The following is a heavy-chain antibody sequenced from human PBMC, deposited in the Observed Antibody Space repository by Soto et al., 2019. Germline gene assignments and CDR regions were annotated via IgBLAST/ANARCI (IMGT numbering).Heavy chain of an antibody. CDR3: ARDYYASSGYPLEAFDI. Sequence: HPGGSLRLSCAASGFTFSSYSMNWVRQAPGKGLEWVSYISSSSSTIYYADSVKGRFTISRDNAKNSLYLQMNSLRAEDTAVYYCARDYYASSGYPLEAFDIWGQGTMVTVSS. D-gene: IGHD3-22*01. V-gene: IGHV3-48*01. CDR2: ISSSSSTI. CDR1: GFTFSSYS. J-gene: IGHJ3*02.